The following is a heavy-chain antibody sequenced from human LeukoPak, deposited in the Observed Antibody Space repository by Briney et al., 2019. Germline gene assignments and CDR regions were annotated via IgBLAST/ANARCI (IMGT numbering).Heavy chain of an antibody. Sequence: GGSLRLSCAASGFTPSSYSMNWVRQAPGQGLEWVSYISSSSSTIYYADSVKGRFTISRDNAKNSLYLQMNSLRAEDTAVYYCARDGGYCSSTNCYLGVWGQGTMVTVSS. J-gene: IGHJ3*01. CDR2: ISSSSSTI. CDR3: ARDGGYCSSTNCYLGV. CDR1: GFTPSSYS. V-gene: IGHV3-48*01. D-gene: IGHD2-2*01.